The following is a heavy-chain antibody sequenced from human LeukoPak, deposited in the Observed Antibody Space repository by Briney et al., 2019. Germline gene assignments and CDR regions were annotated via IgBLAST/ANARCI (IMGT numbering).Heavy chain of an antibody. CDR1: GFTFDDYA. J-gene: IGHJ6*02. CDR2: ISWNSGTI. CDR3: AKSMANYHYYGMDV. V-gene: IGHV3-9*01. D-gene: IGHD2/OR15-2a*01. Sequence: GRSLRLSCAASGFTFDDYAMHWVRQAPGKGLEWVSGISWNSGTIGYADSVKGRFTISRENAKNSLYLQMNSRRAEDTALYYCAKSMANYHYYGMDVWGQGTTVTVSS.